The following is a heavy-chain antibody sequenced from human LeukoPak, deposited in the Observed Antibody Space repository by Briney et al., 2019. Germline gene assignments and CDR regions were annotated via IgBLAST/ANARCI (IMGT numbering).Heavy chain of an antibody. D-gene: IGHD3-22*01. CDR3: ARPHGSGYTHVFDL. V-gene: IGHV5-51*01. Sequence: GESLKISCKSSGYSFTTYWIRWVRQMPGKGLEWMGIIYPSDSDTRYSPSFQGQVTISADKSISTAYLQWSSLKASDTAMYYCARPHGSGYTHVFDLWGQGTLVTVSS. J-gene: IGHJ4*02. CDR2: IYPSDSDT. CDR1: GYSFTTYW.